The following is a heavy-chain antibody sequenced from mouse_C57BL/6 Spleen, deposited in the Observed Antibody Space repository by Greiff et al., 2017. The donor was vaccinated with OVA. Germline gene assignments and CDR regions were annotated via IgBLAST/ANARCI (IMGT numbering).Heavy chain of an antibody. D-gene: IGHD3-2*02. CDR2: INPSNGGT. CDR3: ARSGQIRLRYYAMDD. CDR1: GYTFTSYW. J-gene: IGHJ4*01. V-gene: IGHV1-53*01. Sequence: QVQLQQPGTELVKPGASVKLSCKASGYTFTSYWLHWVKQRPGQGLEWIGNINPSNGGTNYNEKFKSKATLTVDKSSSTAYMQLSSLTSEDSAVYYCARSGQIRLRYYAMDDWGQGTSGTVSS.